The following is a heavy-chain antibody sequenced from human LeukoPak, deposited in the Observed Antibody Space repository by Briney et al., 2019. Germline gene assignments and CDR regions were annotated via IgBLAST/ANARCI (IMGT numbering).Heavy chain of an antibody. CDR3: ARDFRGNYGSRGMDV. D-gene: IGHD5-24*01. CDR1: GGSITSY. Sequence: SETLSLTCTVSGGSITSYWSWIRQPPGKGLEWIGYIYYSGSTNYNPSLKSRVTMSIDTSKNQFSLKLSSVTAADTAVYYCARDFRGNYGSRGMDVWGQGTTVTVSS. J-gene: IGHJ6*02. V-gene: IGHV4-59*01. CDR2: IYYSGST.